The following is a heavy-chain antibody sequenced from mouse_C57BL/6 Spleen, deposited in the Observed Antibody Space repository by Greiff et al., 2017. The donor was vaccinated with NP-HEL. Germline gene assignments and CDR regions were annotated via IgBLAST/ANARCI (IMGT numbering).Heavy chain of an antibody. CDR3: DAMDY. V-gene: IGHV1-67*01. CDR2: ISPYSGDT. Sequence: VQLQQSGPELVRPGVSVKISCKGSGYTFTGYAMHWVKQSPAKSLEWIRVISPYSGDTSYNQKFKDKATLTVDKSSSTAYMELARRTTEESRREAADAMDYWGQGTSVTVSS. CDR1: GYTFTGYA. J-gene: IGHJ4*01.